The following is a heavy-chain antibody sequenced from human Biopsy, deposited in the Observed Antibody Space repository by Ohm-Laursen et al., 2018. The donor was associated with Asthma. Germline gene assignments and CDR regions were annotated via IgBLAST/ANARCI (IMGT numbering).Heavy chain of an antibody. V-gene: IGHV3-9*01. D-gene: IGHD2-21*01. CDR3: AKATLGDIGKDY. J-gene: IGHJ4*02. CDR1: GFTFDDYG. Sequence: SLRLSCTAFGFTFDDYGMHWVRQAPGKGLEWVSGISWNSGSIGHADSVKGRFTISRDNAKNSLYLQMNSLRVEDTALYYCAKATLGDIGKDYWGQGTLVTVSS. CDR2: ISWNSGSI.